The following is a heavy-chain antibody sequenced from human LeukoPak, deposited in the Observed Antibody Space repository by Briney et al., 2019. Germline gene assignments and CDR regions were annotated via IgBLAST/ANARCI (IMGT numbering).Heavy chain of an antibody. CDR3: AADLMPQTGYAYGMGV. Sequence: SVKVSCKASGFTFTTSAMHWVRPARGQRLEWIGWIVVDTGYTHYAQTSQERLTIPRDMSTSTAYMDLSSLRSEDTAVYYCAADLMPQTGYAYGMGVWGQGTTVTVSS. V-gene: IGHV1-58*02. CDR1: GFTFTTSA. J-gene: IGHJ6*02. D-gene: IGHD5-12*01. CDR2: IVVDTGYT.